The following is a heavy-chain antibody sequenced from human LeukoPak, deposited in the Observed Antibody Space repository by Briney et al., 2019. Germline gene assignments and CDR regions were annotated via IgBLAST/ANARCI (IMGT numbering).Heavy chain of an antibody. CDR3: ARERGISMVV. V-gene: IGHV4-61*01. CDR2: ISSSGTT. CDR1: GDSVTSGSYF. J-gene: IGHJ4*02. D-gene: IGHD3-10*01. Sequence: SETLSLTCTVSGDSVTSGSYFWSWVRQPPGKGLEWIGYISSSGTTTYSPPLKSRVTISQDMPKNQFSLRLSSVTAADTAMYYCARERGISMVVWGQGTLVTVSS.